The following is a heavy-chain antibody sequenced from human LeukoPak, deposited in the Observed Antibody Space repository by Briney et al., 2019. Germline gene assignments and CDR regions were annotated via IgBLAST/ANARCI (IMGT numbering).Heavy chain of an antibody. D-gene: IGHD5-18*01. CDR1: GYSFTSYW. J-gene: IGHJ5*02. V-gene: IGHV5-51*01. Sequence: GESLKISCKGSGYSFTSYWIGWVRQMPGKGLEWMGIIYPGDSDTRYSPSFQGRVTISADKSISTAYLQWSSLKASDTAMYYCARTDTAMVAGGWFDPWGQGTLVTVSS. CDR2: IYPGDSDT. CDR3: ARTDTAMVAGGWFDP.